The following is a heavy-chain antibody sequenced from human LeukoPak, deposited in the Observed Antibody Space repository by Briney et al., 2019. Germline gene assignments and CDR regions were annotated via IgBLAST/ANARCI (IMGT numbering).Heavy chain of an antibody. CDR2: MNPNSGNK. D-gene: IGHD6-13*01. CDR1: RYTFTPYD. CDR3: ARAGIAAAGKNYYYYYMDV. V-gene: IGHV1-8*01. Sequence: ASEKVSCKPSRYTFTPYDINLVRQATGHALEWMGGMNPNSGNKGYAQKLQGRVTMTRNTSISTAYMELRSQRSEDTAVYYCARAGIAAAGKNYYYYYMDVWGQGTTVTVSS. J-gene: IGHJ6*03.